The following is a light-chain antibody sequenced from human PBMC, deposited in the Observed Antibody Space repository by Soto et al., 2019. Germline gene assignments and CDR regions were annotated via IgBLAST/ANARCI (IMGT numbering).Light chain of an antibody. J-gene: IGKJ2*01. V-gene: IGKV3-11*01. CDR3: QQRSSWPPYT. CDR2: DAS. CDR1: QSVSIY. Sequence: EIVLTQSPAALSLSPGERATLSCRASQSVSIYLSWYQKKPGQAPRLLIYDASNRATGIPARFSGSGSGTDFTLTISSLEPEDFAVYYCQQRSSWPPYTFGKGTKLEIK.